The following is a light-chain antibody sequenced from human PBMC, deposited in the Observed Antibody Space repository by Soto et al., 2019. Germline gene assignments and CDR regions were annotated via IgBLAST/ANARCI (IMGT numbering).Light chain of an antibody. CDR1: KIGSKN. CDR3: RVGDRGTLV. J-gene: IGLJ2*01. Sequence: SYELTQSLSVSVALGQTASITCGGNKIGSKNVHWYQQMPGRAPVLVISSNTDRPSGIPERFSGSNSGNTATLTVSRAQAGEGANYYCRVGDRGTLVFGGGPKLPVL. CDR2: SNT. V-gene: IGLV3-9*01.